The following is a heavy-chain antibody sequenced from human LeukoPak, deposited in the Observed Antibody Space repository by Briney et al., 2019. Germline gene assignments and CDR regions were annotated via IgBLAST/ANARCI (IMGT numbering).Heavy chain of an antibody. CDR3: ARDSPELKWESPTDAFDI. CDR1: GYTFTSYG. V-gene: IGHV1-69*13. D-gene: IGHD1-26*01. Sequence: ASVKVSCKASGYTFTSYGIIWVRQAPGQGLEWMGGIIPIFGTANYAQKFQGRVTITADESTSTAYMELSSLKSEDTAVYYCARDSPELKWESPTDAFDIWGQGTMVTVSS. J-gene: IGHJ3*02. CDR2: IIPIFGTA.